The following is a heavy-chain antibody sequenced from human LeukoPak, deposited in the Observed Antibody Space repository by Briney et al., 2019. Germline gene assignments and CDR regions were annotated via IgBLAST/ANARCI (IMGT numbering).Heavy chain of an antibody. V-gene: IGHV3-23*01. CDR1: GFTFSSYA. CDR3: AKGGSSWYGWLDR. CDR2: ISVIGVIT. J-gene: IGHJ5*02. Sequence: GGSLRLSCAASGFTFSSYAMSWVRQAPGKGLEWVSAISVIGVITYYSDSVKGRFTISRDNSKNTLYLQINSLRAEDTAVYYCAKGGSSWYGWLDRWGQGSLVTVSS. D-gene: IGHD6-13*01.